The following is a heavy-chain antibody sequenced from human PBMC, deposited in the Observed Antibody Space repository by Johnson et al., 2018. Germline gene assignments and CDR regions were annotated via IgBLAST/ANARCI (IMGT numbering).Heavy chain of an antibody. D-gene: IGHD3-9*01. CDR2: IGTAGDT. V-gene: IGHV3-13*01. CDR3: AKDGRLLRYFDWAFIFQH. J-gene: IGHJ1*01. CDR1: GFTFSSYD. Sequence: VQLVQAGGGLVQPGGSLRLSCAASGFTFSSYDMHWVRQATGKGLDWVSAIGTAGDTYYPGSVKGRFTISRDNSKNTLYLQMNSLRAEDTAVYYCAKDGRLLRYFDWAFIFQHWGQGTLVTVSS.